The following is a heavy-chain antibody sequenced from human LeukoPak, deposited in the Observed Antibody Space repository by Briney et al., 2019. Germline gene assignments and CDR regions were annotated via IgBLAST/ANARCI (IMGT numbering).Heavy chain of an antibody. V-gene: IGHV3-11*01. J-gene: IGHJ4*02. D-gene: IGHD4-17*01. CDR2: ISSSGSTI. Sequence: GGSLRLSCEVSGVTVTSSYMSWVRQAPGKGLEWVSYISSSGSTIYYADSVKGRFTISRDNAKNSLYLQMNSLRAEDTAVYYCARASGDYGDYWGEGEYDYWGQGTPVTVSS. CDR3: ARASGDYGDYWGEGEYDY. CDR1: GVTVTSSY.